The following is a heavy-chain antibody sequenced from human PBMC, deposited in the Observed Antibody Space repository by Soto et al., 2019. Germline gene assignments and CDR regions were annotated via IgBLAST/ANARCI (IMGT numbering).Heavy chain of an antibody. CDR2: TYYRSKWYD. D-gene: IGHD6-13*01. V-gene: IGHV6-1*01. CDR1: GDSVSSKSVA. J-gene: IGHJ4*02. Sequence: PSQTLSLTCAIFGDSVSSKSVAWNWIRQSPSRGLEWLGRTYYRSKWYDDYAVSVKSRITINPDTSKNQFSLQLNSVTPEDTAVYYCVRVRFEQQMSHFVYWGQGILVTVSS. CDR3: VRVRFEQQMSHFVY.